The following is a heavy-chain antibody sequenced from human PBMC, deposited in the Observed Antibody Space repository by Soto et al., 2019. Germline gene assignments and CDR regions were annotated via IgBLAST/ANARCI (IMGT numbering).Heavy chain of an antibody. CDR2: IIPIFGSA. CDR1: GGTLRNYA. J-gene: IGHJ3*02. D-gene: IGHD3-10*02. Sequence: QVQLVQSGAEVKRPGSSMKVSCKASGGTLRNYAISWVRQAPGQGLEWMGGIIPIFGSANYAQKFQGRVTITADESASTAYMELSSLRSEDTAVYYCAKKRSSGGEAMAAVRAFDAFDIWGQGTMLTVSS. CDR3: AKKRSSGGEAMAAVRAFDAFDI. V-gene: IGHV1-69*01.